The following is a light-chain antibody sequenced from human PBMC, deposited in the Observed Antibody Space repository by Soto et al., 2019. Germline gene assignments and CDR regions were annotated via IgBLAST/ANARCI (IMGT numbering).Light chain of an antibody. CDR2: KVS. CDR1: QSLLYSDGNTH. Sequence: DVVMTQSPLSLPVTIGQPASISCRSSQSLLYSDGNTHLNWFHQRPGQSQRRLIYKVSNRDSGVPDRFSGSGSGADVTLKISMVEAEDVGVYYCMHGTHWTPYTFGQVTKLEIK. CDR3: MHGTHWTPYT. J-gene: IGKJ2*01. V-gene: IGKV2-30*01.